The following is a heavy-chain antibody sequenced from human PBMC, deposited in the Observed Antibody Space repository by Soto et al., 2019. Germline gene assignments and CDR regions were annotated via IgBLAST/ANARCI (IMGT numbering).Heavy chain of an antibody. CDR1: GGTFSSYA. CDR2: IIPIFGTA. Sequence: SVKVSCKASGGTFSSYAISWVRQAPGQGLEWMGGIIPIFGTANYAQKFQGRVTITADESTGTAYMELSSLRSEDTAVYYCARASEYCSGGSCYSGLDSYYYGMDVWGQGTTVTVSS. D-gene: IGHD2-15*01. J-gene: IGHJ6*02. V-gene: IGHV1-69*13. CDR3: ARASEYCSGGSCYSGLDSYYYGMDV.